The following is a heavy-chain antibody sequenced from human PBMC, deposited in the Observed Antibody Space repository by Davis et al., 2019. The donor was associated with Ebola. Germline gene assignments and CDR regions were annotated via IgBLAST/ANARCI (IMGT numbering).Heavy chain of an antibody. CDR1: GGSISSYY. J-gene: IGHJ5*02. D-gene: IGHD6-13*01. CDR3: ARHRYSSSWYSITNWFDP. CDR2: IYYSGST. Sequence: SETLSLTCTVSGGSISSYYWSWIRQPPGKGLEWIGYIYYSGSTNYNPSLKNRVTISVDTSKNQFSLKLSSVTAADTAVYYCARHRYSSSWYSITNWFDPWGQGTLVTVSS. V-gene: IGHV4-59*08.